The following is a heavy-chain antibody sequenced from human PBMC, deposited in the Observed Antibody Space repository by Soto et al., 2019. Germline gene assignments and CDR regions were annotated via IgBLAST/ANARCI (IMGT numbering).Heavy chain of an antibody. CDR2: MNVDGGEI. J-gene: IGHJ4*02. V-gene: IGHV3-7*03. CDR1: GFVFRTSW. D-gene: IGHD3-16*02. CDR3: ASDIGPNTLDY. Sequence: PGGSLRLSCEASGFVFRTSWMTWVRQPPGKGLEWVASMNVDGGEIYYVGSVRGRFTVSRDNAKNALYLQMNSLRVKDTAVSYSASDIGPNTLDYWGQRTLLTVSS.